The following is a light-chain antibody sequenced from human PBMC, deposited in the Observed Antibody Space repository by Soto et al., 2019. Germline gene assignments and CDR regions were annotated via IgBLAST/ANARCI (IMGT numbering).Light chain of an antibody. CDR2: DAS. CDR1: QSVSSY. Sequence: EIVLTRSPATLSLSPGERATLSCRASQSVSSYLAWYQQKPGQAPRLLIYDASNRATGIPARFSGSGSGTDFTLTISSLEPEDFAVYYCQQRSNWPPSYPFGQGTKLEIK. J-gene: IGKJ2*01. V-gene: IGKV3-11*01. CDR3: QQRSNWPPSYP.